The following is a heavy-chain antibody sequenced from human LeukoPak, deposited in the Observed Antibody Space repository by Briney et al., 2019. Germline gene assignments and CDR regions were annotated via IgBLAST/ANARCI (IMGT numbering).Heavy chain of an antibody. J-gene: IGHJ3*02. CDR1: GFTFSSYS. CDR2: ISSSSSTI. V-gene: IGHV3-48*01. D-gene: IGHD3-3*01. CDR3: AKDRSIYDFWSGSVFVGAFDI. Sequence: PGGSLRLSCAASGFTFSSYSMNWVRQAPGKGLEWVSYISSSSSTIYYADSVKGRFTISRDNSKNTLYLQMNSLRAEDTAVYYCAKDRSIYDFWSGSVFVGAFDIWGQGTMVTVSS.